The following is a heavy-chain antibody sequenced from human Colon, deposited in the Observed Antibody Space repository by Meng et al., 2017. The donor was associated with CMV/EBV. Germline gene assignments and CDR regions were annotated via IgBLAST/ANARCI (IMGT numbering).Heavy chain of an antibody. J-gene: IGHJ3*02. D-gene: IGHD3-3*01. CDR2: IYYSGST. CDR3: ARSHETLDFWSGYTAFDI. CDR1: GGSISSYY. V-gene: IGHV4-59*01. Sequence: SETLSLTCTVSGGSISSYYWSWIRQPPGKGLEWIGYIYYSGSTNYNPSLKSRVTISVDTSKNQFSLKLSSVTAADTAVYYCARSHETLDFWSGYTAFDIWGQGTMVTVSS.